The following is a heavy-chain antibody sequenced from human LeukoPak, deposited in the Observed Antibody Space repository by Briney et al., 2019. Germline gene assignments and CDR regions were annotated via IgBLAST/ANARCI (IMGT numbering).Heavy chain of an antibody. J-gene: IGHJ4*02. CDR2: IKQDGSEK. D-gene: IGHD2-2*01. Sequence: GGSLRLSCAASGFTFSSYWMSWVRQAPGKGLEWVANIKQDGSEKYYVDSVKGRFTISRDNAKNSLYLQMNSLRAEDTAVYYCARGFVVPAAATWLQLYYFDYWGQGTLVTVSS. CDR1: GFTFSSYW. V-gene: IGHV3-7*01. CDR3: ARGFVVPAAATWLQLYYFDY.